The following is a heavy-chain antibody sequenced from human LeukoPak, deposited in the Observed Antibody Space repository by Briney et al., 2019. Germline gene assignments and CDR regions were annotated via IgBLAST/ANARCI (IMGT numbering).Heavy chain of an antibody. CDR3: ARVGYSGYDFDY. D-gene: IGHD5-12*01. CDR2: IKQDGSEK. J-gene: IGHJ4*02. Sequence: PGGSLRLSCAASGFTFSSSWMSWVRQAPGKGREWVANIKQDGSEKYYVDSVKGRFTISRDNAKNSLYLQMNSLRAEDTAVYYCARVGYSGYDFDYWGQGTLVTVSS. V-gene: IGHV3-7*01. CDR1: GFTFSSSW.